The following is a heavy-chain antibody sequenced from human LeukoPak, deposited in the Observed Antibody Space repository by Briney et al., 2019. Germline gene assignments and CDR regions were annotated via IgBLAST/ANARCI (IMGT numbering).Heavy chain of an antibody. CDR1: GFTVSSNH. D-gene: IGHD4-17*01. CDR2: IYSGGST. Sequence: GGSLRLSCAVSGFTVSSNHMSWVRQAPGQGLEWGSVIYSGGSTDYADSVKGRFTISRDNSKNTVYIQMNSLRAEDTAVYYCARDPSYGDYTRFDYWGQGTLVTVSS. V-gene: IGHV3-53*01. CDR3: ARDPSYGDYTRFDY. J-gene: IGHJ4*02.